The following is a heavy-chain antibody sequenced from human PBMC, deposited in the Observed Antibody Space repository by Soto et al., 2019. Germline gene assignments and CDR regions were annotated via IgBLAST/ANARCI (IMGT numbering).Heavy chain of an antibody. J-gene: IGHJ6*02. D-gene: IGHD5-18*01. CDR2: ISYDGSNK. CDR3: EKFHDTAMVKFSHYYYYDMDV. Sequence: QVQLVESGGGVVQPGRSLRLSCAASGFTFSSYGMHWVRQAPGKGLEWVAVISYDGSNKYYADSVKGRFTISRDNSKNTLYMQMNSLRAEDTAVYYCEKFHDTAMVKFSHYYYYDMDVWGQGTTVTVSS. V-gene: IGHV3-30*18. CDR1: GFTFSSYG.